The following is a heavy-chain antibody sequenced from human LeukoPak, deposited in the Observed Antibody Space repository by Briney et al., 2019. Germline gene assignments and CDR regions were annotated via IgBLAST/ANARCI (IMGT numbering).Heavy chain of an antibody. D-gene: IGHD1-1*01. J-gene: IGHJ6*02. CDR3: ARVGGTNYYYYGMDV. Sequence: SQTLSLTCTVSGGSISRSDYYWSWIRQPPGKGLEWIGYIYDSGSTNYNPPLKSRVTISVDTSKNQFSLKLSSVTAADTAVYYCARVGGTNYYYYGMDVWGQGTTVTVSS. CDR2: IYDSGST. CDR1: GGSISRSDYY. V-gene: IGHV4-61*08.